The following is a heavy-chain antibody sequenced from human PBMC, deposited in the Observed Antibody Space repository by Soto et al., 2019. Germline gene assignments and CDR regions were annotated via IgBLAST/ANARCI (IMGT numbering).Heavy chain of an antibody. CDR3: ARDNILGILYGGMDV. V-gene: IGHV4-30-4*01. CDR2: IYYSGST. J-gene: IGHJ6*02. CDR1: GGSISSGDYY. Sequence: SETLSLTCTVSGGSISSGDYYWGWIRQPPGKGLEWIGYIYYSGSTYYNPSLKSGVTISVDTSKNQFSLKLSSVTAADTAVYYCARDNILGILYGGMDVWGQGTTVTVSS. D-gene: IGHD3-3*01.